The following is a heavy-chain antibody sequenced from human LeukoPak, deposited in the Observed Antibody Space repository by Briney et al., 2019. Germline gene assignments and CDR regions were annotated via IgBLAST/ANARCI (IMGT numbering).Heavy chain of an antibody. J-gene: IGHJ5*02. V-gene: IGHV1-2*02. CDR3: AREIAVAGRFDP. CDR1: GYTFTGYY. Sequence: ASVKVSCKASGYTFTGYYMHWVRQAPGQGLEWMGWINPNSGGTNYAQKFQGRVTMTRDTSISTAYMELSRLRSDDTAVYYCAREIAVAGRFDPWGQGTLVTVSS. D-gene: IGHD6-19*01. CDR2: INPNSGGT.